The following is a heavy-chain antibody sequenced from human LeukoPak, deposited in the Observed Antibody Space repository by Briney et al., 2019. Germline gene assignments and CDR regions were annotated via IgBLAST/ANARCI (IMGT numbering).Heavy chain of an antibody. J-gene: IGHJ4*02. CDR3: ARDRHQVVAAKAHLDYFDY. CDR2: IYYSGST. D-gene: IGHD2-15*01. CDR1: GGSFSSGSSY. V-gene: IGHV4-61*01. Sequence: SETLSLTCTVSGGSFSSGSSYWSWIRQPPGKGLEWIGYIYYSGSTNYNPSLKSRVTISVDTSKNQFSLKLSSVTAADTAVYYCARDRHQVVAAKAHLDYFDYWGQGTLVTVSS.